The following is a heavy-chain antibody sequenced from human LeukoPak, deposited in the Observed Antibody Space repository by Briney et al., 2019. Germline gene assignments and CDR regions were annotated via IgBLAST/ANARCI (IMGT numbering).Heavy chain of an antibody. CDR3: ATGPGYWNNDAFDI. Sequence: SVKVSCNASGGTFSSYAISWVRQAPGQGLEWMGRIIPIFGTANYAQKFQGRVTITTDESTSTAYMELSSLRSEDTAVYYCATGPGYWNNDAFDIWGQGTMVTVSS. D-gene: IGHD1/OR15-1a*01. CDR2: IIPIFGTA. CDR1: GGTFSSYA. V-gene: IGHV1-69*05. J-gene: IGHJ3*02.